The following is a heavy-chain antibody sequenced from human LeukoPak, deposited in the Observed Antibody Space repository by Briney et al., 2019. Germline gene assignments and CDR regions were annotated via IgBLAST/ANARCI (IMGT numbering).Heavy chain of an antibody. Sequence: SETLSLTCTVSCGSISSYYWSWIRQPPGKGLEWIGYIYYSGSTNYNPSLKSRVTISVDKSKNQFSLKLSSVTAADTAVYYCARVVGYCSGGSCYSRGPLDYWGQGTLVTVSS. J-gene: IGHJ4*02. D-gene: IGHD2-15*01. V-gene: IGHV4-59*12. CDR3: ARVVGYCSGGSCYSRGPLDY. CDR1: CGSISSYY. CDR2: IYYSGST.